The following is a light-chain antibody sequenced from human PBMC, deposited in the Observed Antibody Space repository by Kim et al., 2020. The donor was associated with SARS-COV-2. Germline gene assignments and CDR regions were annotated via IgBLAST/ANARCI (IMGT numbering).Light chain of an antibody. CDR3: QQRDNWPPT. J-gene: IGKJ5*01. CDR1: QSVNTY. V-gene: IGKV3-11*01. Sequence: ETVLTQSPVTLSLSPGERATLSCRASQSVNTYIAWYQQKPGQAPRLLISDASNRATGIPARFSGSGSGTDFTLTISTLEPEDFAVYYCQQRDNWPPTFGHGTRLEIK. CDR2: DAS.